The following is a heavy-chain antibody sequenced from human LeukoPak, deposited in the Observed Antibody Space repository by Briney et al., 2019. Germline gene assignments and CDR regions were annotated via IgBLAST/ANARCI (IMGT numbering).Heavy chain of an antibody. CDR3: ARDEGSGPLFDY. CDR2: ISAYNGNT. J-gene: IGHJ4*02. Sequence: ASVTVSFTASGYTFSSYGISWVRQAPGQGLEWMGWISAYNGNTNYAQKLQGRVTMTTDTSTSTAYMELRSLRSDDTAVYYCARDEGSGPLFDYWGQGTLVTVSS. D-gene: IGHD2-15*01. V-gene: IGHV1-18*01. CDR1: GYTFSSYG.